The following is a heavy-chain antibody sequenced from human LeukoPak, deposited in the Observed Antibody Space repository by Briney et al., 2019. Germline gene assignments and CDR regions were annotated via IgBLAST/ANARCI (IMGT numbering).Heavy chain of an antibody. CDR3: AKITKATTPNY. Sequence: GGSLRLSCAASGLIFSNYAMNWVRQASGKGLEWVSGITDSGRKTCYADSVKGRFSISRDNSKNTVYLQMSDLRAEDTAVYYCAKITKATTPNYWGQGTLVTVSS. CDR2: ITDSGRKT. CDR1: GLIFSNYA. D-gene: IGHD4-17*01. V-gene: IGHV3-23*01. J-gene: IGHJ4*02.